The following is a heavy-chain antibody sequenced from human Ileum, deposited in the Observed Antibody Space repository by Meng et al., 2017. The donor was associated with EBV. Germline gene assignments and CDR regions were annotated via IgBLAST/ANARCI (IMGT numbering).Heavy chain of an antibody. D-gene: IGHD6-13*01. J-gene: IGHJ4*02. CDR2: INHSGST. CDR1: GGSFSGYY. V-gene: IGHV4-34*01. Sequence: QVQLQQWGAGLLTPSETLSLTCAVYGGSFSGYYWTWIRQPPGKGLEWIGEINHSGSTNYNPSLKSRVTISVDKNQFSLELSSVTAADTAVYYCARGFYTYGSSCFDYWGQGTLVTVSS. CDR3: ARGFYTYGSSCFDY.